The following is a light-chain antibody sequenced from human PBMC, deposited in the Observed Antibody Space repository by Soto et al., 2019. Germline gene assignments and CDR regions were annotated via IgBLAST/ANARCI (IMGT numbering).Light chain of an antibody. V-gene: IGKV3-15*01. Sequence: EIELTQSPATLSVSAGGTVTLSCRASQSIRTNVAWYQQIPGQAPRLLVYGASTRATGLPARFSGSGSGIEFTLTISSLQSEDSAFYYCQQYFNWPLTWTFGPGTKVQIK. CDR3: QQYFNWPLTWT. J-gene: IGKJ1*01. CDR2: GAS. CDR1: QSIRTN.